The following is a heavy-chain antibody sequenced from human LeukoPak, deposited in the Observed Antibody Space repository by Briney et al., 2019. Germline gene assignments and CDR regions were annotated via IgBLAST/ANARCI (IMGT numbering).Heavy chain of an antibody. J-gene: IGHJ5*02. CDR1: GYTFTGYY. CDR3: ARGRYVDIVATPIRGNWFDP. V-gene: IGHV1-2*02. D-gene: IGHD5-12*01. Sequence: ASVKVSCKASGYTFTGYYMHWVRQAPGQGLEWMGWINPNSGGTNYAQKFQGRVTMTRDTSISTAYMELSRLRSGDTAVYYCARGRYVDIVATPIRGNWFDPWGQGTLVTVSS. CDR2: INPNSGGT.